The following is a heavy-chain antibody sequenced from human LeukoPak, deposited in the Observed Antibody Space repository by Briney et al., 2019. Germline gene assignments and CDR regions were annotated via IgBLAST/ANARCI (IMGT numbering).Heavy chain of an antibody. J-gene: IGHJ5*02. CDR3: ARHSGHCSGGSCYPNWFDP. CDR1: GGSISSSSYY. Sequence: SETLSLTCTVSGGSISSSSYYWGWIRQPPGKGLEWIGSIYYSGSTNYNPSLKSRVTISVDTSKNQFSLKLSSVTAADTAVYYCARHSGHCSGGSCYPNWFDPWGQGTLVTVSS. V-gene: IGHV4-39*01. CDR2: IYYSGST. D-gene: IGHD2-15*01.